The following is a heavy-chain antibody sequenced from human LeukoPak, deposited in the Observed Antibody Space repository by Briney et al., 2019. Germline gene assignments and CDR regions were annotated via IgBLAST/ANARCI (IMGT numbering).Heavy chain of an antibody. CDR2: SRNKANSYTT. D-gene: IGHD1-1*01. CDR3: ARRNWNSHDY. V-gene: IGHV3-72*01. Sequence: GGSLRLSCAASGFTFSDHYIDWVRQAPAKGLEWVGRSRNKANSYTTEYAASVKGRFTISRADSKNSLYLQMNSLKTEDTAVYYCARRNWNSHDYWGQGTLVTVSS. J-gene: IGHJ4*02. CDR1: GFTFSDHY.